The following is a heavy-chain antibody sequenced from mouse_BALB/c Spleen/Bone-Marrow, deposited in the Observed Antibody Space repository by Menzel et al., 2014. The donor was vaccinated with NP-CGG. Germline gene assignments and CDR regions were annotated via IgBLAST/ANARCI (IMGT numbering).Heavy chain of an antibody. J-gene: IGHJ2*01. CDR2: IWGDGIT. CDR1: GFSLTVYG. Sequence: VNVVESGPGLVAPSQRLSITCTVSGFSLTVYGVNWVRQPPGKGLEWLGMIWGDGITDYNSALKSRLSISKDDSKSQVFLKMNSLQTDDTARYYCAREGNYFDYWGQGTTLTVSS. V-gene: IGHV2-6-7*01. CDR3: AREGNYFDY.